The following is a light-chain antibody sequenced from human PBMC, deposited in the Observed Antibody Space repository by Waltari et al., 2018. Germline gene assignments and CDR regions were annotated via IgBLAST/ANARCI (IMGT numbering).Light chain of an antibody. CDR3: MQALQTQGT. V-gene: IGKV2-28*01. CDR1: QCLLHSNGYNC. CDR2: LGS. J-gene: IGKJ1*01. Sequence: DIVMTQSPLSLPVTPGEPASISCRSSQCLLHSNGYNCLDCYLQKPGQSPQLLIYLGSNRASGVPDRFSGSGSGTDFTLRISRVEAEDVGVYYCMQALQTQGTFGQGTKVEIK.